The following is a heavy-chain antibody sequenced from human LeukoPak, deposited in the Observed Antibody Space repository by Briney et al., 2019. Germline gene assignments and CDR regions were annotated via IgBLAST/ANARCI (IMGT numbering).Heavy chain of an antibody. CDR1: GYTFTSYG. Sequence: ASVKVSCKASGYTFTSYGISWVRQAPGQGLEWMGWISAYNGNTNYAQKLQGRVTMTTDTSTSTAYMELRSLRSDDTAVYYCARKLLWFGNPYYFDYWGQGTLVTVSS. J-gene: IGHJ4*02. D-gene: IGHD3-10*01. V-gene: IGHV1-18*01. CDR2: ISAYNGNT. CDR3: ARKLLWFGNPYYFDY.